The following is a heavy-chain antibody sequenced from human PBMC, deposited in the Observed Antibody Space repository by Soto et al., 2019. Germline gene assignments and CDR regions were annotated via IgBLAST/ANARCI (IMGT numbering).Heavy chain of an antibody. J-gene: IGHJ1*01. CDR1: GFSVSINH. Sequence: EVRLVESGGGLVQPGGSLRLSCAVSGFSVSINHMHWIRQAPGKGLEWVSKISFDGSTFYADAVKGRFTISRDNSKNTVSLHMNILGAEDTAIYYCAKDEHWGPGTQGTVSS. CDR3: AKDEH. V-gene: IGHV3-66*01. CDR2: ISFDGST.